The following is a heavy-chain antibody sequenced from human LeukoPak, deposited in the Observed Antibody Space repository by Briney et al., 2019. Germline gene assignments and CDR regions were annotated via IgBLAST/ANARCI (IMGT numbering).Heavy chain of an antibody. CDR1: GYTFTSYD. CDR3: TRDPYYYDSSGYGRDAFDI. V-gene: IGHV1-8*01. CDR2: MNPNSGNT. D-gene: IGHD3-22*01. J-gene: IGHJ3*02. Sequence: ASVKVSCKASGYTFTSYDINWVRQATGQRLEWMGWMNPNSGNTGYAQKFQGRVTMTRNTSISTAYMELSSLRYEDTAVYYCTRDPYYYDSSGYGRDAFDIWGQGTMVTVSS.